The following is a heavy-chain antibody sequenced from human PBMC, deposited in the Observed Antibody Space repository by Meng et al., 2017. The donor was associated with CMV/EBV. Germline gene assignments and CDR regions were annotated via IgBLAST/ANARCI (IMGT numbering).Heavy chain of an antibody. D-gene: IGHD1-26*01. CDR3: ARLRSGSFRGWFDP. CDR2: INHSGST. J-gene: IGHJ5*02. V-gene: IGHV4-34*01. CDR1: GGSFRCYS. Sequence: VDLQRWGARLLKPSETLSLTCAVYGGSFRCYSWGWIRQPPGKGLELIGEINHSGSTNYNPSLMIRVTISVDTSKNQFSLKLSSVTAADTAVYYCARLRSGSFRGWFDPWGQGTLVTVSS.